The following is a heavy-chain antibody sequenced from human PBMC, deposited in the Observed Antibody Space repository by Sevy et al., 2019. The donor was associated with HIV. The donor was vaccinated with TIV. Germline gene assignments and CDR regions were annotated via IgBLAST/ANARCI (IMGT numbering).Heavy chain of an antibody. Sequence: GGSLRLSCVASGFTFSSYWMSWVRQAPGKGLEWVANIKQDGSEKYYVDSVKGRFTISRDNAKNSLYLQMNSLRAEDTAVYYCARGSGTYSSGWYGRYYYGMDVWGQGTTVTVSS. CDR2: IKQDGSEK. V-gene: IGHV3-7*01. J-gene: IGHJ6*02. CDR1: GFTFSSYW. D-gene: IGHD6-19*01. CDR3: ARGSGTYSSGWYGRYYYGMDV.